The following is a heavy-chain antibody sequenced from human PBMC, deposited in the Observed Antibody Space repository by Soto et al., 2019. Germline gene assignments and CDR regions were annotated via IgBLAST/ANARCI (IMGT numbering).Heavy chain of an antibody. V-gene: IGHV4-59*08. CDR1: GGSVSSYY. D-gene: IGHD3-22*01. J-gene: IGHJ4*02. CDR3: ARLGGSAYYFDY. CDR2: IYYSGNT. Sequence: PSETLSLTCTASGGSVSSYYWSWIRQPPGKGLEYIGYIYYSGNTNYNPSLKSRVTMSLDTSKNQFSLKLSSVTAADTAVYYCARLGGSAYYFDYWGQGALVTVSS.